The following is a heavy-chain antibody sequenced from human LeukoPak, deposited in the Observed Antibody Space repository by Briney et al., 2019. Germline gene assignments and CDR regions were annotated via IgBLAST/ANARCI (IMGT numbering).Heavy chain of an antibody. D-gene: IGHD3-10*01. CDR1: GFTFSSYA. CDR2: ISGSGGST. J-gene: IGHJ4*02. V-gene: IGHV3-23*01. Sequence: GGSLRLSCAASGFTFSSYAMSWVRQAPGKGLKWVSSISGSGGSTYYADSVKGRFTISRDNSKNTLYLQMNSLRAEDTAVYYCAKDDHITMVRGVITYWGQGTLVTVSS. CDR3: AKDDHITMVRGVITY.